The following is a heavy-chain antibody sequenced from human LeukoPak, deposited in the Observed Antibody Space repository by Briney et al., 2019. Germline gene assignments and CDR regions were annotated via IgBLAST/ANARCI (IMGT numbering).Heavy chain of an antibody. V-gene: IGHV3-53*01. CDR3: ARDELLKNYYDTTS. CDR2: IYSGGST. D-gene: IGHD3-22*01. CDR1: GFTVSSNY. Sequence: GGSLRLSCAASGFTVSSNYMTWVRQAPGKGLEWVSVIYSGGSTYYADSVKGRFTISRDNSKNTLYLQMNSLRAEDTAVYYCARDELLKNYYDTTSWGQGTLVTVSS. J-gene: IGHJ5*02.